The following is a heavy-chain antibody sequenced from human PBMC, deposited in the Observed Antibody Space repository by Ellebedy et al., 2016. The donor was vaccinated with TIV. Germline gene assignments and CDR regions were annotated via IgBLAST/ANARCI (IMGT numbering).Heavy chain of an antibody. D-gene: IGHD4-17*01. CDR3: ATDGSYGDYRSPAHAFVI. Sequence: GGSLRLSCAASGFSFNSYWMTWVRQAPGKGLEWVANINQGGSVKYYVDSLRGRFTISRDNAKNPLFLQMNSLRAEDTSVYYCATDGSYGDYRSPAHAFVIWGQGTMVTVSS. J-gene: IGHJ3*02. CDR2: INQGGSVK. CDR1: GFSFNSYW. V-gene: IGHV3-7*01.